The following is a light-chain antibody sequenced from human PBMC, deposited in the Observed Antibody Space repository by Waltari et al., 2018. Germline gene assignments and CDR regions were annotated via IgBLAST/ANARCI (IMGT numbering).Light chain of an antibody. Sequence: QSALTQPASASGTPGERVTISCSGSSSNLGGNSVNWYQHIPGTAPKHRIHGNQPRPSGVPDRFSGSKSGTSASLVISGLQSEDEADYYCASWDDRLTGGVVFVGGTKLTVL. CDR3: ASWDDRLTGGVV. CDR1: SSNLGGNS. J-gene: IGLJ2*01. CDR2: GNQ. V-gene: IGLV1-44*01.